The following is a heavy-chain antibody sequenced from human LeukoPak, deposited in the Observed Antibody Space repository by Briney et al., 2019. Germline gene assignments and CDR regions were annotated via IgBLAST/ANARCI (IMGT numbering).Heavy chain of an antibody. CDR2: INHSGST. CDR3: ARGRGYCSSTSCYKYYYYMDA. D-gene: IGHD2-2*02. V-gene: IGHV4-34*01. CDR1: GGSFSGYY. J-gene: IGHJ6*03. Sequence: NPSETLSLTCAVYGGSFSGYYWSWIRQPPGEGLEWIGEINHSGSTNYNPSLKSRVTISVDTSKNQFSLKLSSVTAADTAVYYCARGRGYCSSTSCYKYYYYMDAWGKGTTVTVSS.